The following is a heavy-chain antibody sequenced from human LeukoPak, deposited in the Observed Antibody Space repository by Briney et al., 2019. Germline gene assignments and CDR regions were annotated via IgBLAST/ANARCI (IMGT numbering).Heavy chain of an antibody. CDR2: INHSGST. CDR3: ARRGLRFLESVKYSWFDP. V-gene: IGHV4-39*07. D-gene: IGHD3-3*01. J-gene: IGHJ5*02. CDR1: GGSISSSSYY. Sequence: SETLSLTCTVSGGSISSSSYYWGWIRQPPGKGLEWIGEINHSGSTNYNPSLKSRVTISVDTSKSQFSPKLSSVTAADTAIYFCARRGLRFLESVKYSWFDPWGQGTLVTVSS.